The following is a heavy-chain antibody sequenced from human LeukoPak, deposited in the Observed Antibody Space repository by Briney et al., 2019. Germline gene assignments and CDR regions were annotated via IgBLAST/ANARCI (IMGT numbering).Heavy chain of an antibody. V-gene: IGHV1-2*02. D-gene: IGHD2-15*01. CDR2: INPNSGGT. Sequence: WASVKVSCKASGYTFTSYGISWVRQAPGQGLEWMGWINPNSGGTNYAQKFQGRVTMTRDTSISTAYMELSRLRSDNTAVYYCARWGRVVVAATTGEDYYYGMDVWGQGTTVTVSS. CDR1: GYTFTSYG. CDR3: ARWGRVVVAATTGEDYYYGMDV. J-gene: IGHJ6*02.